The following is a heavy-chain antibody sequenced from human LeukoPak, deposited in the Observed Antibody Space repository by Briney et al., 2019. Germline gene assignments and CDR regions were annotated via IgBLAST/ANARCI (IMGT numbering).Heavy chain of an antibody. V-gene: IGHV4-61*01. CDR2: IFYTGST. J-gene: IGHJ3*02. Sequence: SETLSLTCTVYGGSISSGSYSWSWIRQPPGKGLEWIGYIFYTGSTNYNPSPKSRVTISVLTSKNRFSLKLSSVTAADTAVYYCATLTGGDDAFDIWGQGTMVTVSS. CDR1: GGSISSGSYS. CDR3: ATLTGGDDAFDI. D-gene: IGHD4-23*01.